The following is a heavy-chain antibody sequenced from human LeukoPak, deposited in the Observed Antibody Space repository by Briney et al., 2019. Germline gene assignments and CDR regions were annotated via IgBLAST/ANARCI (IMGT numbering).Heavy chain of an antibody. D-gene: IGHD2-2*01. Sequence: SQTLSLTCAISGDSVSSKSTAWNWIRQSPSRGLEWLGRTYYRSTWYNDYAVSVRGRITVNPDTSKNQFSLHLNSVTPEDTAVYYCARRLTQYDCFDPWGQGILVTVSS. CDR3: ARRLTQYDCFDP. J-gene: IGHJ5*02. CDR1: GDSVSSKSTA. V-gene: IGHV6-1*01. CDR2: TYYRSTWYN.